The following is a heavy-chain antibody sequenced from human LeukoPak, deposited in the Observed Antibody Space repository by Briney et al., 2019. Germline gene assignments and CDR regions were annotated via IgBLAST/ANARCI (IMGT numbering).Heavy chain of an antibody. CDR1: GYTFNSYG. V-gene: IGHV1-18*01. CDR3: ARGDDYGDYWGLY. D-gene: IGHD4-17*01. J-gene: IGHJ4*02. CDR2: ISAYNGNT. Sequence: ASVKFSCKASGYTFNSYGISWVRQAPGQGLEWMGWISAYNGNTNYPQKLQGRVTMTTDTSTSTAYMELRSLISDDAAVYYCARGDDYGDYWGLYWGQGTLVTVSS.